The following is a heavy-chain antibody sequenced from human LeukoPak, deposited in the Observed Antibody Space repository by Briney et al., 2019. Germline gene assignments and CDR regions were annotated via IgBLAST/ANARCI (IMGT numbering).Heavy chain of an antibody. V-gene: IGHV3-30*18. J-gene: IGHJ4*02. CDR3: AKDRFGEYHPFDY. Sequence: GGSLRLSCAASGFAFSRLAMGWVRQAPGKGLEWVAVISYDGSNKYYADSVKGRFTISRDNSKNTLHLQMNSLRPEDTAVYYCAKDRFGEYHPFDYWGQGTRVTVSS. CDR2: ISYDGSNK. CDR1: GFAFSRLA. D-gene: IGHD3-10*01.